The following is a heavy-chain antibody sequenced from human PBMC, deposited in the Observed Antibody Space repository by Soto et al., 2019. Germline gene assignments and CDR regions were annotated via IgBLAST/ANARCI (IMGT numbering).Heavy chain of an antibody. Sequence: GGSLRLSCAASGFTFDDYAMHWVRQAPGKGLEWVSGISWNSGSIGYADSVKGRFTISRDNAKNSLYLQMNSLRAEDTALYYCAKDIGYCSGGSCPETRYLSRGYFDYWGQGTLVTVSS. CDR3: AKDIGYCSGGSCPETRYLSRGYFDY. CDR2: ISWNSGSI. D-gene: IGHD2-15*01. J-gene: IGHJ4*02. CDR1: GFTFDDYA. V-gene: IGHV3-9*01.